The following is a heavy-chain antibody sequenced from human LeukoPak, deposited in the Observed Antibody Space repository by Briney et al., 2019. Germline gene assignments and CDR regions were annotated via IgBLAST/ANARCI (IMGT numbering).Heavy chain of an antibody. Sequence: HPGGSLRLSCAASGFTFSRYGMHWFRQAPGKGLEWMALIWYDGSKEYYADSMKGRLTVSRENSKNTLYLEMNNLRAEDTAKYYCAKTKVELGIQVGFLDYWGQGTLVTVSS. CDR3: AKTKVELGIQVGFLDY. CDR2: IWYDGSKE. CDR1: GFTFSRYG. J-gene: IGHJ4*02. D-gene: IGHD1-7*01. V-gene: IGHV3-33*06.